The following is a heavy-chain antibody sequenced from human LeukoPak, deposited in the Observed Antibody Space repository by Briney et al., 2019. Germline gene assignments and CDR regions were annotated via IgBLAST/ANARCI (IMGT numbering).Heavy chain of an antibody. J-gene: IGHJ6*03. V-gene: IGHV1-8*03. CDR1: GYTFTSYD. CDR3: ARVAAAGSLAYYYYMDV. D-gene: IGHD6-13*01. Sequence: ASVKVSCKASGYTFTSYDINWVRQATGQGLEWMGWMNPNSGNTGYAQKFQGRVTITRNTSISTAYMELSSLRSEDTAVYYCARVAAAGSLAYYYYMDVWGKGTTVTISS. CDR2: MNPNSGNT.